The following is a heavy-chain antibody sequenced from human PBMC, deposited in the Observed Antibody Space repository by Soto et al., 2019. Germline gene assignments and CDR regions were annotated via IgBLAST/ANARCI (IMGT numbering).Heavy chain of an antibody. CDR2: ISSSSSYI. D-gene: IGHD2-15*01. CDR1: GFTFSSYS. CDR3: ARLRGCSGGSCYRAFDY. J-gene: IGHJ4*02. Sequence: GGSLRLSCAASGFTFSSYSMNWVRQAPGKGLEWVSSISSSSSYIYYADSVKGRFTISGDNAKNSLYLQMNSLRAEDTAVYYCARLRGCSGGSCYRAFDYWGQGTLVTVSS. V-gene: IGHV3-21*01.